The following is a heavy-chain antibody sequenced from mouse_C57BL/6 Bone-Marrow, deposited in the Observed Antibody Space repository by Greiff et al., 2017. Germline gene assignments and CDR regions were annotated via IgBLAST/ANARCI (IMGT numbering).Heavy chain of an antibody. CDR3: ARWDGSLAY. V-gene: IGHV7-3*01. J-gene: IGHJ3*01. Sequence: DVMLVESGGGLVQPGVSLSLSCAASGFTFTDYYMSWVRQPPGKALEWFGFIRNKANGYTSEYSASVKGRFTISRDNSPSLLFLQSIAPSAEDSATYYCARWDGSLAYWGQGTLVTVSA. CDR1: GFTFTDYY. D-gene: IGHD1-1*01. CDR2: IRNKANGYTS.